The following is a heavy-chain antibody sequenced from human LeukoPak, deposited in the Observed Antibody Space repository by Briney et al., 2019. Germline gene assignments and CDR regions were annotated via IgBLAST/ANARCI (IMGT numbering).Heavy chain of an antibody. D-gene: IGHD3-22*01. CDR1: GFSLSTSGVG. Sequence: KGSGPTLVNPTQTLTLTCTFSGFSLSTSGVGVGWIRQPPGKALEWLALIYWDDDKRYSPSLKSRLTITKDTSKNEVVLTMTNMDPVDTATYYCVHLYYYDTSGSKQIDYWGQGTLVTVSS. J-gene: IGHJ4*02. CDR3: VHLYYYDTSGSKQIDY. V-gene: IGHV2-5*02. CDR2: IYWDDDK.